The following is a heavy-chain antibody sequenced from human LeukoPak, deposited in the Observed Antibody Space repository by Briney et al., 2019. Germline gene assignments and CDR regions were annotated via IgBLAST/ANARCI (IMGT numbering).Heavy chain of an antibody. CDR2: FDPEDGET. V-gene: IGHV1-24*01. J-gene: IGHJ4*02. Sequence: GASVKVSCKVSGYTLTELSMHWVRQAPGKGPEWMGGFDPEDGETIYAQKFQGRVTMTEDTSTDTAYMELSSLRSEDTAVYYCATALHGGGDSKSDYWGQGTLVTVSS. CDR3: ATALHGGGDSKSDY. CDR1: GYTLTELS. D-gene: IGHD2-21*02.